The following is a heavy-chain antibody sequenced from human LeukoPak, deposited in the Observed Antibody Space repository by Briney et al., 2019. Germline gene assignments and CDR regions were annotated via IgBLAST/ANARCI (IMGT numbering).Heavy chain of an antibody. CDR3: ARVDSDLYDSSGYYYWGDAFDI. CDR1: GYTFTSYG. Sequence: ASVKVSCKASGYTFTSYGISWVRQAPGQGLEWMGWISAYNGNTSYAQKLQGRVTMTTDTSTSTAYMELRSLRSDDTAVYYCARVDSDLYDSSGYYYWGDAFDIWGQGTMVTVSS. J-gene: IGHJ3*02. D-gene: IGHD3-22*01. CDR2: ISAYNGNT. V-gene: IGHV1-18*01.